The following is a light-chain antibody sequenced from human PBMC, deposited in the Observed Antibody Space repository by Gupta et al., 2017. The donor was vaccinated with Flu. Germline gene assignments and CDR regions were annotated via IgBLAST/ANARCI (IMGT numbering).Light chain of an antibody. V-gene: IGLV1-44*01. Sequence: QSALPQAPSTADTPGPRCTITCSVSTSNIGSNTVNWYQQVPGAAPKLLIYSTNQRPSGVPDRLSGSKSGTSASLASSGLQSEDEGDYFCAVWDDNLNGPVFGGGTKLTVL. CDR1: TSNIGSNT. CDR3: AVWDDNLNGPV. CDR2: STN. J-gene: IGLJ3*02.